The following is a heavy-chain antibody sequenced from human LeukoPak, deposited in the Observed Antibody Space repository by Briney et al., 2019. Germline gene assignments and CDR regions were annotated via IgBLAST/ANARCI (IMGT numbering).Heavy chain of an antibody. CDR2: ISGSGGST. CDR3: ARVIRAAPGKGYFDY. J-gene: IGHJ4*02. CDR1: GFTFSSYW. V-gene: IGHV3-23*01. D-gene: IGHD6-13*01. Sequence: GGSLRLSCAASGFTFSSYWMSWVRQAPGKGLEWASSISGSGGSTYHADSVKGRFTISRDSSKNTLYLQMSSLRAEDTAIYYCARVIRAAPGKGYFDYWGQGTLVTVSS.